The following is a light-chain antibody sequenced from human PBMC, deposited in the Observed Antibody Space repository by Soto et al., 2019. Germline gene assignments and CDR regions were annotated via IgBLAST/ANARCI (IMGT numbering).Light chain of an antibody. CDR3: QQYKNWLTWT. J-gene: IGKJ1*01. Sequence: EIVMPQSPATLSVSKGERATLSCRASQSVSSSLAWYQHKPGQAPRLLIYGASTRATGIPARFSGSGSGTEFTLTISSLQSEDLAVYYCQQYKNWLTWTFGQGTKVDIK. V-gene: IGKV3-15*01. CDR2: GAS. CDR1: QSVSSS.